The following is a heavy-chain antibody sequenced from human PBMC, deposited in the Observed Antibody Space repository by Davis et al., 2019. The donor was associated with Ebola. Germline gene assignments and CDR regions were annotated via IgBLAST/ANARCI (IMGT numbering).Heavy chain of an antibody. Sequence: ASVKVSCKASGYTFTSYAMNWVRQAPGQGLEWMGWINTNTGNPTYAQGSTGRFVFSLDTSVSTAYLQISSLKAEDTAVYYCARDHGRLPLEGMDVWGQGTTVTVSS. CDR3: ARDHGRLPLEGMDV. CDR1: GYTFTSYA. CDR2: INTNTGNP. J-gene: IGHJ6*02. V-gene: IGHV7-4-1*02. D-gene: IGHD5-18*01.